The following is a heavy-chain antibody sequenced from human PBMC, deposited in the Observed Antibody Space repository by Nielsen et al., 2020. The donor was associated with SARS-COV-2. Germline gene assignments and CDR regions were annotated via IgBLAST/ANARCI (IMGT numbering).Heavy chain of an antibody. CDR2: IYPGYSDT. V-gene: IGHV5-51*01. CDR3: ALSSGRQDLWFDP. CDR1: GYSFTSYW. D-gene: IGHD6-19*01. J-gene: IGHJ5*02. Sequence: KVSCKGSGYSFTSYWIGWVRQMPGKGLEWMGIIYPGYSDTRYSPSFQGQVTISADKSISTAYLQWSSLKASDTAMYYCALSSGRQDLWFDPWGQGTLVTVSS.